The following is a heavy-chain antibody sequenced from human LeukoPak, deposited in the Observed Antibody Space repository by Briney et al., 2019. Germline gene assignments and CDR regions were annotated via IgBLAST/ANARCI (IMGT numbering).Heavy chain of an antibody. V-gene: IGHV3-53*01. CDR1: GFTVSSNY. J-gene: IGHJ4*02. D-gene: IGHD4-17*01. Sequence: PGGSLRLSCAASGFTVSSNYMSWVRQAPGKGLEWVSVIYSGGSTYYADSVKGRFTISRDNSKNTLYLQMNSLRAEDTAVYYCAREAPHDYGDSFDYWGQGTLVTVSS. CDR3: AREAPHDYGDSFDY. CDR2: IYSGGST.